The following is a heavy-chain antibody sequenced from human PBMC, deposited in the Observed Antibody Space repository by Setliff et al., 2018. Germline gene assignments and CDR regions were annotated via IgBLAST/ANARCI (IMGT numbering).Heavy chain of an antibody. V-gene: IGHV3-48*03. D-gene: IGHD2-15*01. Sequence: LRLSCAASGFFFRSYEMNWVRQTSGKGLEWVSYINSGGTKIYYADSVKGRFTISRDNSENTLYLQMNSLRPDDTAVYHCARSDGGSSGLDYWGQGTLVTVS. CDR2: INSGGTKI. CDR3: ARSDGGSSGLDY. CDR1: GFFFRSYE. J-gene: IGHJ4*02.